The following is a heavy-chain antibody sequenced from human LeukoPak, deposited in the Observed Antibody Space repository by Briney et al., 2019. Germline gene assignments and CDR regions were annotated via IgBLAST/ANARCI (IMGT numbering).Heavy chain of an antibody. J-gene: IGHJ4*02. V-gene: IGHV3-23*01. CDR1: GFTFSSYN. CDR2: IRTNGAGT. D-gene: IGHD4-17*01. Sequence: GGSLRLSCAASGFTFSSYNMNWVRRAPGQGLEWVSTIRTNGAGTHYADSVRGRFTISRDDSKNTLYLQMDSLRAEDTVVYYCARDDYGDSGPLFDYWGQGTLVTVSS. CDR3: ARDDYGDSGPLFDY.